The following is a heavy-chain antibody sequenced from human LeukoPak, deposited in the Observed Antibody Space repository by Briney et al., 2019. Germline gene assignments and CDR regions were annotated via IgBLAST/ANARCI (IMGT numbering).Heavy chain of an antibody. D-gene: IGHD4-17*01. CDR1: GFTFSSYG. Sequence: GGSLRLXCAASGFTFSSYGMHWGRQAPGKGLEWVAVIWYDGSNKYYADSVKGRFTISRDNSKNTLYLQMNSLRAEDTAVYYCAKDYGDYGVYWGQGTLVTVSS. V-gene: IGHV3-33*06. J-gene: IGHJ4*02. CDR3: AKDYGDYGVY. CDR2: IWYDGSNK.